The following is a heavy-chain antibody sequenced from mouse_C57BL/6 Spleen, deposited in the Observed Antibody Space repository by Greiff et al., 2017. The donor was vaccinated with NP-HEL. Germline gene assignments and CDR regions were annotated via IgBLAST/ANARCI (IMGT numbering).Heavy chain of an antibody. CDR3: AREGRSTMVTTGNYYAIDY. V-gene: IGHV5-4*01. CDR1: GFTFSSYA. J-gene: IGHJ4*01. Sequence: EVKLMESGGGLVKPGGSLKLSCAASGFTFSSYAMSWVRQTPEKRLEWVATISDGGSYTYYPDNVKGRFTISRDNAKNNLYLQMSHLKSEDTAMYYCAREGRSTMVTTGNYYAIDYWGQGTSVTVSS. D-gene: IGHD2-2*01. CDR2: ISDGGSYT.